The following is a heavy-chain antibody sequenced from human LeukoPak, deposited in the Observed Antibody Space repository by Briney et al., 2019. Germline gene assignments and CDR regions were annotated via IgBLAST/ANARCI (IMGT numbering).Heavy chain of an antibody. V-gene: IGHV1-8*01. CDR2: VHLDSGNT. CDR1: GYPFSTWE. CDR3: AREVFGDV. Sequence: ASVKVSCKTSGYPFSTWEINWVRQAAGQGLEWLGWVHLDSGNTDYAQKFQDRVTMTRNTSISTAYMELSSLRSEDTAVYYCAREVFGDVWGQGTTVTVSS. J-gene: IGHJ6*02. D-gene: IGHD3-10*02.